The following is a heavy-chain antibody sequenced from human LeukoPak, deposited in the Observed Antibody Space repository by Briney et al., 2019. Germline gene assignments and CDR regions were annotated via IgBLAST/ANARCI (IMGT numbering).Heavy chain of an antibody. CDR2: IRSKANSYAT. D-gene: IGHD5-12*01. CDR3: TRISGYENY. Sequence: GGSLRLSCAASGFTFSGSAMHWVRQASGKGLEWVGRIRSKANSYATAYAASVKGRFTISRDDSKNTAYLQMNGLKTEDTAVYYCTRISGYENYWGQGTLVTVSS. V-gene: IGHV3-73*01. CDR1: GFTFSGSA. J-gene: IGHJ4*02.